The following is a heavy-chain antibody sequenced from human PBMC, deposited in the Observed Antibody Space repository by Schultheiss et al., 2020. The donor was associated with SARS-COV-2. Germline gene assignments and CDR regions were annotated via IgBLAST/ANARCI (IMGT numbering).Heavy chain of an antibody. D-gene: IGHD3-10*01. V-gene: IGHV3-23*01. CDR2: ISGSGGST. CDR1: GFTFSSYA. CDR3: ASTPGEVLLWFGELLSY. Sequence: GGSLRLSCAASGFTFSSYAMHWVRQAPGKGLEWVSAISGSGGSTYYADSVKGRFTISRDNSKNTLYLQMNSLRAEDTAVYYCASTPGEVLLWFGELLSYWGQGTLVTVSS. J-gene: IGHJ4*02.